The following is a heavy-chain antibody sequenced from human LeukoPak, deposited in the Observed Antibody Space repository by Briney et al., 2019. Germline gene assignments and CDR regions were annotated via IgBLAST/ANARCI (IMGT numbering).Heavy chain of an antibody. CDR2: IHSSGST. Sequence: PSETLSLTCTVSGASISGYYWSWIRQPAGKGLEWIGRIHSSGSTNYNPSLKSRVTISGDTSKNHLSLNVSSVTAADTAVYYCARAPRGSVSWFDYWGQGTLVTVSS. CDR1: GASISGYY. CDR3: ARAPRGSVSWFDY. D-gene: IGHD3-10*01. J-gene: IGHJ4*02. V-gene: IGHV4-4*07.